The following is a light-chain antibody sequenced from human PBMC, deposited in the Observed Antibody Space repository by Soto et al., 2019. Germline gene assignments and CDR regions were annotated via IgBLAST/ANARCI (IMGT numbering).Light chain of an antibody. CDR2: WAS. CDR3: QQYSSTLT. V-gene: IGKV4-1*01. J-gene: IGKJ4*01. CDR1: QSVLYSSNNKNY. Sequence: DIVMTQSPDSLAVSLGERATINCKSSQSVLYSSNNKNYLAWYQQKPGQPPKLLIYWASTRESGVPDRFSGSVSGTDFTRTISSLQAEDVAVYYCQQYSSTLTLGGGTKVEIK.